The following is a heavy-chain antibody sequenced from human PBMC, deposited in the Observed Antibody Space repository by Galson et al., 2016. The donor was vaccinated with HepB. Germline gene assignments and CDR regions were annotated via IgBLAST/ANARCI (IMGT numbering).Heavy chain of an antibody. J-gene: IGHJ6*02. CDR3: ARYKYVKGAYYYYGVDV. D-gene: IGHD1-1*01. CDR1: GFTVSDNY. Sequence: SLRLSCAASGFTVSDNYMTWVRQAPGKGLEWVSLISPGGTTYYADSVKGRFTIARGNSKSTLYLQLNSLRAEDTAVYYCARYKYVKGAYYYYGVDVWGQGTTVTVSS. V-gene: IGHV3-53*01. CDR2: ISPGGTT.